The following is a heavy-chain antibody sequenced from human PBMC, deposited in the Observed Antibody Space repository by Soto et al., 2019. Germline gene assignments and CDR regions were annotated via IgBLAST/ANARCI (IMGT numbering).Heavy chain of an antibody. CDR1: GVTFSSYE. CDR3: ARDDYVCGRFDY. CDR2: ISSSGSTI. J-gene: IGHJ4*02. D-gene: IGHD3-16*01. Sequence: GSLRLSCAASGVTFSSYEMNWVRQAAGKGLEWVSYISSSGSTIYYADSVKGRFTISRDNAKKSLYLQMNSLRAEDTAVYYCARDDYVCGRFDYWGQGT. V-gene: IGHV3-48*03.